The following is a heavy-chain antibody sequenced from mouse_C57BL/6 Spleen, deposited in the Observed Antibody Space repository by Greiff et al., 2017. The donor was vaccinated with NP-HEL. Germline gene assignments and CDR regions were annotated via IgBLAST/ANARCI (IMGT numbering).Heavy chain of an antibody. D-gene: IGHD1-1*01. CDR1: GYTFTSYT. CDR3: AKLLDGDY. J-gene: IGHJ4*01. V-gene: IGHV1-4*01. CDR2: INPSSGYT. Sequence: VKLMESGAELARPGASVKMSCKASGYTFTSYTMHWVKQRPGQGLEWIGYINPSSGYTKYNQKFKDKATLTADKSSSTAYMQLSSLTSEDSAVYYCAKLLDGDYWGQGTSVTVSS.